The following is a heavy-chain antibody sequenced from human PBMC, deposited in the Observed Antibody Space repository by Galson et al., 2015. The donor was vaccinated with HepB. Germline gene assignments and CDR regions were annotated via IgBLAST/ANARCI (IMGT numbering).Heavy chain of an antibody. CDR3: AKTTVTTDYYYYYYMDV. Sequence: SLRLSCAASGFTFSSYAMSWVRQAPGKGLEWVSAISGSGGSTYYADSVKGRFTISRDNSKNTLYLLMNSLRAEDTAVYYCAKTTVTTDYYYYYYMDVWGKGTTVTVSS. CDR1: GFTFSSYA. CDR2: ISGSGGST. J-gene: IGHJ6*03. D-gene: IGHD4-17*01. V-gene: IGHV3-23*01.